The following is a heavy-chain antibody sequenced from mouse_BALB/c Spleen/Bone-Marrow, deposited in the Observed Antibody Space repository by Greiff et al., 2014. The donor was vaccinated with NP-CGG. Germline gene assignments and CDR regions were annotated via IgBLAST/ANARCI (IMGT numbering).Heavy chain of an antibody. Sequence: VQLQQSGAELVRPGTSVKVSCKASGYAFTNYLIEWVKQRPGQGLEWIGQIYPGSGGTNYNEKFKGKATLTADKSSSTAYMQLSSLTSDDSAVYFCASRIRVARSVDYWGQGTSVTVSS. J-gene: IGHJ4*01. CDR2: IYPGSGGT. D-gene: IGHD1-1*02. V-gene: IGHV1-54*01. CDR3: ASRIRVARSVDY. CDR1: GYAFTNYL.